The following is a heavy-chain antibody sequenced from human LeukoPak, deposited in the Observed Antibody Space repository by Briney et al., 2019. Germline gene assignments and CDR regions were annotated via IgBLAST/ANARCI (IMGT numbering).Heavy chain of an antibody. CDR3: ARDLQFDY. CDR2: ITSTGSTI. D-gene: IGHD4-11*01. CDR1: GFTFSSYA. V-gene: IGHV3-48*03. J-gene: IGHJ4*02. Sequence: GGSLRLSCAASGFTFSSYAMNWVRQAPGEGLEWVSYITSTGSTIYYADSVKGRFTISRDNAKNSLYLQMNSLRAEDTAVYYCARDLQFDYWGQGTLVTVSS.